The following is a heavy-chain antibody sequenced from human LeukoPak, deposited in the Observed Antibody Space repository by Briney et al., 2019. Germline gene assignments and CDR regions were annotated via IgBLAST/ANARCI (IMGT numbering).Heavy chain of an antibody. V-gene: IGHV4-59*01. J-gene: IGHJ3*02. D-gene: IGHD6-13*01. CDR3: ARTGFLVAAAGTHSFDI. Sequence: SETLSLTCTVSGGSLNNYYWSWIRLPPGKGLEWIGSIYHSGSTNYNPSLKSGVTISVDTSKNQFSLKLSSVTAADTAVYYCARTGFLVAAAGTHSFDIWAKGQWSPSLQ. CDR2: IYHSGST. CDR1: GGSLNNYY.